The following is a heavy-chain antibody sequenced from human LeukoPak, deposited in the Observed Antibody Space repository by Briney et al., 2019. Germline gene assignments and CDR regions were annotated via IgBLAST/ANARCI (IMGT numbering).Heavy chain of an antibody. D-gene: IGHD3-22*01. Sequence: SGGSLRLSCTASGFIFTNAWMTWVRQAPGKGLEWVGRDRGTKDYAAPVKDRFRISRDNSKNTLYLVMINLKTEDTAVYYCTAGLYDTGGVDHRGQGTLVTVSS. V-gene: IGHV3-66*01. CDR3: TAGLYDTGGVDH. CDR2: DRGTK. J-gene: IGHJ4*02. CDR1: GFIFTNAW.